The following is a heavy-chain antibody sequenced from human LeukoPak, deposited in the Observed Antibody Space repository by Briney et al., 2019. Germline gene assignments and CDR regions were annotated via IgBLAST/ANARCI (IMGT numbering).Heavy chain of an antibody. J-gene: IGHJ4*02. CDR2: IYSGGST. CDR1: GFTVSNNY. D-gene: IGHD2-15*01. Sequence: GGSLRLSCVVSGFTVSNNYMSWVRQAPREGLEWVSLIYSGGSTYYADSVKGRFTISRDNSKNTLYLQMNSLRAEDTAVYYCAKDLGYCSGGSCYPDPSLFDYWGQGTLVTVSS. CDR3: AKDLGYCSGGSCYPDPSLFDY. V-gene: IGHV3-53*01.